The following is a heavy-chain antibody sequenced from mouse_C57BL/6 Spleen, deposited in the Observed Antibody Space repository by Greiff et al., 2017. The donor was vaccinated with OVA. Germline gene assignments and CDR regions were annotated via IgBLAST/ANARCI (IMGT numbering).Heavy chain of an antibody. J-gene: IGHJ4*01. CDR1: GFNIKDDY. CDR2: IDPENGDT. D-gene: IGHD4-1*01. V-gene: IGHV14-4*01. CDR3: TSLGLVGYAMDY. Sequence: EVKLVESGAELVRPGASVKLSCTASGFNIKDDYMHWVKQRPEQGLEWIGWIDPENGDTEYASKFQGKATITADTSSNTAYLQLSSLTSEDTAVYYCTSLGLVGYAMDYWGQGTSVTVSS.